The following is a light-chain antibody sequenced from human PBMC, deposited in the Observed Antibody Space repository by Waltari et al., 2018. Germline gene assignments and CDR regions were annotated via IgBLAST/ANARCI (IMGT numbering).Light chain of an antibody. CDR3: MQGTHWPYT. Sequence: DVVMTQSPLSLPVTLGQPASISCRSSQSLVHRDGNIYLNWFQQRPGQSPRRLIYKISNRDSGVPDRFSGTWLGTDFTLKISRVEAEDVAVYYCMQGTHWPYTFGQGTKLEIK. CDR2: KIS. CDR1: QSLVHRDGNIY. J-gene: IGKJ2*01. V-gene: IGKV2-30*02.